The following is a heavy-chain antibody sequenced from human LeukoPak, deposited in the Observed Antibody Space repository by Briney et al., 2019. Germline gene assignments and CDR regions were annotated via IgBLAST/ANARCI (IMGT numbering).Heavy chain of an antibody. V-gene: IGHV3-11*04. CDR2: ISSSGGTI. D-gene: IGHD3-22*01. Sequence: PGGSLRLSCAASGFIFSDYFMTWIRQAPGKGLEWVSYISSSGGTIYYADSVKGRFTISRDNAKNSLFLQMNSLRAEDTAVYYCARDLPYDSSGYYDAFDIWGQGTMVTVSS. CDR1: GFIFSDYF. J-gene: IGHJ3*02. CDR3: ARDLPYDSSGYYDAFDI.